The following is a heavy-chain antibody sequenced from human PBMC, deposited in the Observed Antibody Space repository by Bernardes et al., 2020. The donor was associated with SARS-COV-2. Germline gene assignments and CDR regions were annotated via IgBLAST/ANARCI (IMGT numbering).Heavy chain of an antibody. Sequence: SETLSLTCAVYGGSFSGYYWSWIRQPPGKGLEWIGEINHSGSTNYNPSLKSRVTISVDTSKNQFSLKLSSVTAADTAVYYCARATKGYCSSTSCYRNYYYYYYMDVWGKGTTVTVSS. CDR3: ARATKGYCSSTSCYRNYYYYYYMDV. D-gene: IGHD2-2*01. J-gene: IGHJ6*03. V-gene: IGHV4-34*01. CDR2: INHSGST. CDR1: GGSFSGYY.